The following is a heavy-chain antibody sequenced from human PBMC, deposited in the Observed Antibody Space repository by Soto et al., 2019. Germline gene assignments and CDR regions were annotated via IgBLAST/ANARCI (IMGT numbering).Heavy chain of an antibody. D-gene: IGHD3-16*01. CDR2: IWYDGSNK. Sequence: QVQLVESGGGVVQPGRSLRLSCAASGFTFSSYGMHWVRQAPGKGLEWVAVIWYDGSNKYYADSVKGRFTISRDNSKNTLYLQMNSLRAEDTAVYYCARDLKAFGGVSDAFDIWGQGTMVTVSS. CDR1: GFTFSSYG. CDR3: ARDLKAFGGVSDAFDI. V-gene: IGHV3-33*01. J-gene: IGHJ3*02.